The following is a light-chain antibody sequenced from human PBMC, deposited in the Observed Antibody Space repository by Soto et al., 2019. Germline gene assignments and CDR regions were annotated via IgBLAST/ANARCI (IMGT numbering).Light chain of an antibody. J-gene: IGLJ3*02. CDR3: SSYAGTNRV. CDR1: SSDVDNYNS. Sequence: QSALTQPPSASGSPGQSVTISCTGTSSDVDNYNSVSWYQQYPGKAPKLIIYEVSKRPSGVPDRFSGSKSDNTASLTVSGLQAEDEADYYCSSYAGTNRVFGGGTKLTVL. V-gene: IGLV2-8*01. CDR2: EVS.